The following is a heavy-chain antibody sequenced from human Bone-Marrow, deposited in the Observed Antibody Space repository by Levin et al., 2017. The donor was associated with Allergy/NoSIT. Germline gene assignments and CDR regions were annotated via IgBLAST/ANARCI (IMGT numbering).Heavy chain of an antibody. CDR2: ISRSSSDK. D-gene: IGHD3-9*01. CDR1: GFTFSNYG. CDR3: ARVAYDILTGFYSDGGFDY. Sequence: PGGSLRLSCAASGFTFSNYGMNWVRQAPGKGLEWVSSISRSSSDKYYADSVKGRFTISRDNAKNSLFLQMNSLRAEDTAVYYCARVAYDILTGFYSDGGFDYWGQGTLVTVSS. V-gene: IGHV3-21*01. J-gene: IGHJ4*02.